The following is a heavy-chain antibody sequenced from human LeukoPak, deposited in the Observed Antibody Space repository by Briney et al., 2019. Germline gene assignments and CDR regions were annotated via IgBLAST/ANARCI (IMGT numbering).Heavy chain of an antibody. J-gene: IGHJ6*03. CDR2: IIPIFGTA. V-gene: IGHV1-69*05. Sequence: SVKVSCKASGGTFSSYAISWVRQAPGQGLEWMGGIIPIFGTANYAQKFQGRVTITTDESTSTAYMELSSLRSEDTAVYYCARGRSGQNYYYYYMDVWGKGTTVTVSS. D-gene: IGHD5-12*01. CDR3: ARGRSGQNYYYYYMDV. CDR1: GGTFSSYA.